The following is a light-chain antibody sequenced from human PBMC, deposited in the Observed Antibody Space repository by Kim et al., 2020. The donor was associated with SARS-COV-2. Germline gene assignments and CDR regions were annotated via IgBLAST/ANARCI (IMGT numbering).Light chain of an antibody. Sequence: SPGERATPSCRASQSVTNRYLAWYQQKPGQAPRLLRYGATDRATGIPDRFSGSGSGTDFSLTISRLEPEDVAVYYCQQYGSFPMTFGQGTRLEIK. CDR1: QSVTNRY. CDR3: QQYGSFPMT. CDR2: GAT. J-gene: IGKJ5*01. V-gene: IGKV3-20*01.